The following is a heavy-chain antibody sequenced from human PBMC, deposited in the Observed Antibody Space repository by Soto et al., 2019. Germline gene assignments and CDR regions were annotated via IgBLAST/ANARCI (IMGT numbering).Heavy chain of an antibody. Sequence: PSETLSLTCIVSGDSFTSGSYYWTWLRQPPGKGLEWIGYISYTGRTKYNPSLQSRVTISVDTSKNDFSLNLSSVTAADTAVYFCAREWGLLPYYVMNVWGHGTAVTVSS. J-gene: IGHJ6*02. CDR2: ISYTGRT. CDR1: GDSFTSGSYY. CDR3: AREWGLLPYYVMNV. D-gene: IGHD7-27*01. V-gene: IGHV4-61*03.